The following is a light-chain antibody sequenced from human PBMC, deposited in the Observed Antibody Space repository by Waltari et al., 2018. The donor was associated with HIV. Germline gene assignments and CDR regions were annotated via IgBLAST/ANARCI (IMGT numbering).Light chain of an antibody. V-gene: IGLV2-11*01. CDR1: STDLGYYNY. Sequence: QSALTQPRSVSGSPGQSVTISCRGSSTDLGYYNYVPWYQQHPGQVPKLVIFDVSKRPSGVPDRCSGSKSVNTASLTISGLQAEDEADYYCCSYAGTYTWVFGGGTRLTVL. CDR2: DVS. J-gene: IGLJ2*01. CDR3: CSYAGTYTWV.